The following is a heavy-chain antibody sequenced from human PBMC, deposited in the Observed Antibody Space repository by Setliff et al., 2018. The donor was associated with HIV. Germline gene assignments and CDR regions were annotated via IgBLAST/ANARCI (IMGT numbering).Heavy chain of an antibody. D-gene: IGHD3-10*01. V-gene: IGHV4-59*01. J-gene: IGHJ4*02. CDR2: IYYSGST. CDR3: ARGAELLWFGELHNIPSFDY. Sequence: SETLSLTCTVSGGSISSYYWSWIRQPPGKGLEWIGYIYYSGSTNYNPSLKSRVTISVDTSKNQFSLKLSSVTAADTAVYYCARGAELLWFGELHNIPSFDYWGQGTLVTVSS. CDR1: GGSISSYY.